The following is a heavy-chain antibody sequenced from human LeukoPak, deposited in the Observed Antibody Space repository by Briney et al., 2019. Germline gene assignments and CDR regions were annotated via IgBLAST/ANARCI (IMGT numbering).Heavy chain of an antibody. CDR3: AKDRRVRGVQNNYNAFDI. D-gene: IGHD3-10*01. J-gene: IGHJ3*02. V-gene: IGHV3-30*18. Sequence: GGSLRLSCAASGFTFSSYGMHWVRQAPGKGLEWVAVISYDGSNKYYADSVKGRFTISRDNSKNTLYLQMNSLRAEDTAVYYCAKDRRVRGVQNNYNAFDIWGQGTMVTASS. CDR1: GFTFSSYG. CDR2: ISYDGSNK.